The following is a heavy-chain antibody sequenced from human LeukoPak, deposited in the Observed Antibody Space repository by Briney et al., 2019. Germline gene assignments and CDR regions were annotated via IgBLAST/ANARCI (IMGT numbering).Heavy chain of an antibody. CDR1: GFTFSGYW. J-gene: IGHJ4*02. Sequence: GGSLRLSCEASGFTFSGYWMHWVRQAPGKGLVWVSRMSSDSTRSSHADSVKGRFTISRDNSKNTLYLQMNSLRAEDTAVYYCARALSTAARTTQFDYWGQGTLVTVSS. CDR2: MSSDSTRS. CDR3: ARALSTAARTTQFDY. V-gene: IGHV3-74*01. D-gene: IGHD6-6*01.